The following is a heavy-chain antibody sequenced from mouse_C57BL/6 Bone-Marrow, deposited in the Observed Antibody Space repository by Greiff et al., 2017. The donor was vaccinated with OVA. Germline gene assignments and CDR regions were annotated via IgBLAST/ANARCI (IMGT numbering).Heavy chain of an antibody. V-gene: IGHV2-2*01. CDR3: AIYDYDGYFDV. D-gene: IGHD2-4*01. J-gene: IGHJ1*03. CDR2: IWSGGST. Sequence: VKLQESGPGLVQPSQSLSITCTVSGFSLTSYGVHWVRQSPGKGLEWLGVIWSGGSTDYNAAFISRLSISKGNSKSQVFFKMNSLQADDTAIYYCAIYDYDGYFDVWGTGTAVTVSS. CDR1: GFSLTSYG.